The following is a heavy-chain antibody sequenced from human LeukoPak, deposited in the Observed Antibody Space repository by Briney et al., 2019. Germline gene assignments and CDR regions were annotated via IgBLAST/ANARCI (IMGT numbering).Heavy chain of an antibody. J-gene: IGHJ5*01. CDR2: MNPNSGNT. CDR1: GYTFTSYD. CDR3: ARGGGYDFWSGSNWIDP. V-gene: IGHV1-8*03. Sequence: ASVKVSCKASGYTFTSYDINWERQATGQGLEWMGWMNPNSGNTGYAQKFQGRVTITRNTSISTAYMELSSLRSEDTAVYCCARGGGYDFWSGSNWIDPWGQGTLVTVSS. D-gene: IGHD3-3*01.